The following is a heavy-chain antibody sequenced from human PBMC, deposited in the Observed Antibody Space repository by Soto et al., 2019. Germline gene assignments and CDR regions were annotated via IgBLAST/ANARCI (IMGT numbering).Heavy chain of an antibody. CDR1: GFTFSSHA. CDR3: AKGSYTNYNWFDP. D-gene: IGHD4-4*01. V-gene: IGHV3-23*01. CDR2: MSGSGDNT. J-gene: IGHJ5*02. Sequence: EVQLLESGGGLVQPGGSLRLSCAASGFTFSSHAMSWVRQAPGKGLEWVSSMSGSGDNTYHADSVKGRFTVSRDNSQNPAHLPMNSLRVEDPGVYYCAKGSYTNYNWFDPWGQGTLVTVSS.